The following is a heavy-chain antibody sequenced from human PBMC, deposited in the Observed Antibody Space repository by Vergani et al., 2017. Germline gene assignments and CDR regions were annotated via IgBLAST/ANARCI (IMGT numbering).Heavy chain of an antibody. J-gene: IGHJ4*02. CDR2: IYTSGST. CDR3: AGMITGTSFDY. CDR1: GGSISSGSYY. V-gene: IGHV4-61*02. Sequence: QVQLQESGPGLVKPSQTLSLTCTVSGGSISSGSYYWSWIRQPAGKGLEWIGRIYTSGSTNYNPSLKRRVTISVDTSKNQFSLKLSSVTAADTAVFYCAGMITGTSFDYWGQGTLVTVSS. D-gene: IGHD1-7*01.